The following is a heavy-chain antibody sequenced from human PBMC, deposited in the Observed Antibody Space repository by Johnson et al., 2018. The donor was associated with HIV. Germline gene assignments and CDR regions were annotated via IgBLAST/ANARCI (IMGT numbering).Heavy chain of an antibody. CDR2: IWYDGSNK. V-gene: IGHV3-33*08. D-gene: IGHD3-9*01. J-gene: IGHJ3*02. CDR1: GFDFSIYA. Sequence: QVQLVESGGGVVQPGRSLRLSCAASGFDFSIYAMNWVRQAPGKGLEWVAVIWYDGSNKYYADSVKGRFTISRDNSKNTLYLQMNSLRAGDTAVYYCARAGDYDVLTGSLMKGAFDIWGQGTMVTVSS. CDR3: ARAGDYDVLTGSLMKGAFDI.